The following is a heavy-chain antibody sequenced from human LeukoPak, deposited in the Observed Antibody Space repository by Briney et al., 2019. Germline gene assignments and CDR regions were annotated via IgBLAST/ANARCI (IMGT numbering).Heavy chain of an antibody. J-gene: IGHJ3*02. Sequence: SETLSLTCTVSGDSISSGDYYWSWIRQPAGKGLEWIGRISSSGSTNYNPSLKSRVTISVDTAKNQFSLKLSSVTAADTAVYFCARGPYSYDSSGAFDIWGQGTMVTVSS. CDR3: ARGPYSYDSSGAFDI. V-gene: IGHV4-61*02. D-gene: IGHD3-22*01. CDR2: ISSSGST. CDR1: GDSISSGDYY.